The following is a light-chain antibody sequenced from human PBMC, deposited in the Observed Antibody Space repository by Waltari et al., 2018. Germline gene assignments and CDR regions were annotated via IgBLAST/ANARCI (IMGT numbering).Light chain of an antibody. CDR3: QTWDTGIVV. J-gene: IGLJ2*01. V-gene: IGLV4-69*01. CDR2: LKGDGSH. CDR1: SGHSNYA. Sequence: QLVLTQSPSASASLGASVKLTCTLSSGHSNYAIAWHQQQPEKGPRYLMKLKGDGSHNNGDGIPDRFSGSSSGAERYLTISSLQSEDEADYYCQTWDTGIVVFGGGTKLTVL.